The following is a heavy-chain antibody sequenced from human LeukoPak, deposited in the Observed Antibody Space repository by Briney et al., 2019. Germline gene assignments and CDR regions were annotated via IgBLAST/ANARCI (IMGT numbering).Heavy chain of an antibody. CDR3: ASGSLGDGYGVGDYYQYMDV. J-gene: IGHJ6*03. D-gene: IGHD5-24*01. Sequence: ASVKVSCKASGYTFTGYYMHWVRQAPGQGLEWMGWINPNSGGTNYAQKFQGRVTMTRDTSISTAYMELSRLRSDDTAVYYCASGSLGDGYGVGDYYQYMDVWGKGTTVTVSS. CDR1: GYTFTGYY. V-gene: IGHV1-2*02. CDR2: INPNSGGT.